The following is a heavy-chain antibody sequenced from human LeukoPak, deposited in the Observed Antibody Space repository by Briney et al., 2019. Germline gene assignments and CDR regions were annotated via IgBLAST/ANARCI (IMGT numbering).Heavy chain of an antibody. Sequence: GGSLRLSCAASGFTFSSYAMHWVRQAPGKGLEYVSAISSIGGSTYYANSVKGRFTISRDNSKNTLYLQMGSLRAEDMAVYYCARDPTGSGDFDYWGQGTLVTVSS. J-gene: IGHJ4*02. CDR2: ISSIGGST. CDR1: GFTFSSYA. CDR3: ARDPTGSGDFDY. V-gene: IGHV3-64*01. D-gene: IGHD3-10*01.